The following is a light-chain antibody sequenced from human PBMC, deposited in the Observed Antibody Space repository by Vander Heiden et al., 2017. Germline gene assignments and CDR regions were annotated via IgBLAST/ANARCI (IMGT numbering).Light chain of an antibody. CDR2: AAS. V-gene: IGKV1-39*01. J-gene: IGKJ1*01. Sequence: DIQMIQSPSSLSASVGDRVTITCRASQSISSYLNWYQQKPGKAPKLLIYAASSLQSGVPSRFSGSGSGTDFTLTISSLQPEDFATYYGQQSYRTWTFGQGTKVEIK. CDR3: QQSYRTWT. CDR1: QSISSY.